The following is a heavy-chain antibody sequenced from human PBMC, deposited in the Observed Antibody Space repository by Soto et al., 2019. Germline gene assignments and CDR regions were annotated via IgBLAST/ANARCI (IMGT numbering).Heavy chain of an antibody. Sequence: PGESLKISCKGSGYSFTSYWISWVRQMPGKGLEWMGRIDPSDSYTNYNPSFQGHVTISADKSISTAYLQWSSLKASDTAMYYCARPPRGYCTNGVCYSDWYFDLWGRGTLVTVSS. CDR3: ARPPRGYCTNGVCYSDWYFDL. J-gene: IGHJ2*01. CDR1: GYSFTSYW. CDR2: IDPSDSYT. D-gene: IGHD2-8*01. V-gene: IGHV5-10-1*01.